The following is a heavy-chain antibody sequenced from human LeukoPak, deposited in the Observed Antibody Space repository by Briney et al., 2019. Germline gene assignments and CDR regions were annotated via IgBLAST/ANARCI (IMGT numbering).Heavy chain of an antibody. J-gene: IGHJ5*02. CDR2: INPNSGGT. V-gene: IGHV1-2*02. D-gene: IGHD3-3*01. CDR3: ARGTDFGVATAFDP. CDR1: GGVFTTYT. Sequence: ASVKVSCKASGGVFTTYTMSWVRQAPGQGLEWMGWINPNSGGTNYAQKFQGRVTMTRDTSISTAYMELSRLRSDDTAVYYCARGTDFGVATAFDPWGQGTLVTVSS.